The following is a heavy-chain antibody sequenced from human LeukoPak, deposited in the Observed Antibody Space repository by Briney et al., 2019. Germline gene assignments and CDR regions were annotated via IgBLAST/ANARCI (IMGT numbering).Heavy chain of an antibody. CDR3: AAAASVGATSTGYFDL. CDR2: INPSGGST. D-gene: IGHD1-26*01. V-gene: IGHV1-46*01. J-gene: IGHJ2*01. Sequence: ASVKVSCKASGYTFTSYYMHWVRQAPGQGLEWMGIINPSGGSTSYAQKFQERVTITRDMSTSTAYMELSSLRSEDTAVYYCAAAASVGATSTGYFDLWGRGTLVTVSS. CDR1: GYTFTSYY.